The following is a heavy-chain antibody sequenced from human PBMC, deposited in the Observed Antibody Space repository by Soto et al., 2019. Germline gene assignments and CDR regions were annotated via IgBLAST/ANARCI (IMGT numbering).Heavy chain of an antibody. Sequence: PSETLSFTCTVSGGSISSGGYYWSWIRQHPGKGLEWIGYIYYSGSTYYNPSLKSRVTISVDTSKNQFSLKLSSVTAADTAVYFCVGVEVDGYNSGRHFDYWGQGTLVTVSS. CDR1: GGSISSGGYY. J-gene: IGHJ4*02. V-gene: IGHV4-31*03. CDR2: IYYSGST. CDR3: VGVEVDGYNSGRHFDY. D-gene: IGHD5-12*01.